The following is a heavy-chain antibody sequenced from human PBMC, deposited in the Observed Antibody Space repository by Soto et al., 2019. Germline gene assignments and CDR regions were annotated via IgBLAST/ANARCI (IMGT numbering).Heavy chain of an antibody. CDR2: IYYSGST. D-gene: IGHD4-17*01. CDR1: GGSISSSSYY. Sequence: SETLSLTCTVSGGSISSSSYYWGWIRQPPGKGLEWIGSIYYSGSTYYNPSLKSRVTISVDTSKNQFSLKLSSVTAADTAVYYCASSAQSMTTVTGALGFDYWGQGTLVTVSS. V-gene: IGHV4-39*01. CDR3: ASSAQSMTTVTGALGFDY. J-gene: IGHJ4*02.